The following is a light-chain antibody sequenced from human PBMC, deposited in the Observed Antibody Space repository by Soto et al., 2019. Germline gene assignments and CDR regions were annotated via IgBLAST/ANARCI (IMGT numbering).Light chain of an antibody. J-gene: IGLJ3*02. CDR1: SSDVGGYSY. CDR3: SSYTGSSSLV. Sequence: QSALTQPASVSGSPGQSITISCTGTSSDVGGYSYVSWYQQHPGKTPKLMIYEVSNRPSGVSHRFSGSKSGNTASLTVSGLQAEDEAEYYCSSYTGSSSLVFGGGTKLTVL. CDR2: EVS. V-gene: IGLV2-14*01.